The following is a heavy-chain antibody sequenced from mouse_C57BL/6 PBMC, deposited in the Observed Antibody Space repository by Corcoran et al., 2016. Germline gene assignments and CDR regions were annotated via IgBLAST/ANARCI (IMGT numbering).Heavy chain of an antibody. CDR3: ARGGPQAMDY. Sequence: QVQLQQSGAELVKPGASVKISCKASGYAFSSYWMNWVKQRPGKGLAWIGQLYPGDGDTNSNGKFKGKATLTADKSSSTAYMQISSLTPEDSAVYFCARGGPQAMDYWGQGTSVTVSS. V-gene: IGHV1-80*01. CDR1: GYAFSSYW. CDR2: LYPGDGDT. J-gene: IGHJ4*01.